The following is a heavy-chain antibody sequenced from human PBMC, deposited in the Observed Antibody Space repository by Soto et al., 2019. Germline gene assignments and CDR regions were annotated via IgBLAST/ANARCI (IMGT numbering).Heavy chain of an antibody. Sequence: PGGSLRLSCAASGFTFISYAMSWVRQAPGKGLEWVSVISGSGGGTFYADSVKGRFTISRDNSKNTLFLQTNNLRAEDTAIYYCARPNLFCSSTSCYDHWGQGTLVTVSS. CDR2: ISGSGGGT. D-gene: IGHD2-2*01. V-gene: IGHV3-23*01. CDR3: ARPNLFCSSTSCYDH. CDR1: GFTFISYA. J-gene: IGHJ4*02.